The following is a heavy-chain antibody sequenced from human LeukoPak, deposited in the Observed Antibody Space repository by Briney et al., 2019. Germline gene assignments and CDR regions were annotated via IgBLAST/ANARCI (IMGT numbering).Heavy chain of an antibody. CDR3: ARGLEYGGLRTFDYYYYMDV. V-gene: IGHV1-69*01. Sequence: GSSVKVSCKASGGTFSSYAISWVRQAPGQGLEWMGGIIPIFGTANYAQKFQGRVTITADESTSTAYMELSSLRSEDTAVYYCARGLEYGGLRTFDYYYYMDVWGKGTTVTVSS. CDR2: IIPIFGTA. J-gene: IGHJ6*03. D-gene: IGHD4-23*01. CDR1: GGTFSSYA.